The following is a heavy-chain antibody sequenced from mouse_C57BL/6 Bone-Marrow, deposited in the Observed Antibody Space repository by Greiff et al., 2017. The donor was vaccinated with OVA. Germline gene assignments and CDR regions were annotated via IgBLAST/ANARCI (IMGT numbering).Heavy chain of an antibody. CDR1: GYTFTDYY. Sequence: VMLVESGAELVRPGASVKLSCKASGYTFTDYYINWVKQRPGQGLEWIARIYPGSGNTYYNEKFKGKATLTAEKSSSTAYMQLSSLTSEDSAVYFCARGNYYGSSPYWYFDVWGTGTTVTVSS. J-gene: IGHJ1*03. CDR3: ARGNYYGSSPYWYFDV. D-gene: IGHD1-1*01. V-gene: IGHV1-76*01. CDR2: IYPGSGNT.